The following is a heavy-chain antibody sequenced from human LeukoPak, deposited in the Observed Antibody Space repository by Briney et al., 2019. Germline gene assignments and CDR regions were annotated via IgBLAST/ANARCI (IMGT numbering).Heavy chain of an antibody. V-gene: IGHV3-48*03. D-gene: IGHD6-19*01. CDR1: GFTFSSYE. CDR3: AKDPGSSGWYGEYFQH. Sequence: GGSLRLSCAASGFTFSSYEMNWVRQAPGKGLEWVSYISSSGTTIYYADSVRGRFTISRDNAKNSLSLQMHSLRAEDTAVYYCAKDPGSSGWYGEYFQHWGQGTLVTVSS. J-gene: IGHJ1*01. CDR2: ISSSGTTI.